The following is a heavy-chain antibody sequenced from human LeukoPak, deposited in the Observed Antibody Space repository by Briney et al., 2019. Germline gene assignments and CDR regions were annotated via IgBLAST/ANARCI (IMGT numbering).Heavy chain of an antibody. CDR1: GYTFPGYF. CDR3: MREGFSGAAFDY. V-gene: IGHV1-2*02. J-gene: IGHJ4*02. CDR2: INPTGAAT. D-gene: IGHD7-27*01. Sequence: GASVNVSCRPSGYTFPGYFLHWVRQAPGQGLEWMGWINPTGAATKYAQNFQGTVTMTRDTSINTDFMELSSRRCVDTALYICMREGFSGAAFDYWGEGTLVTVSS.